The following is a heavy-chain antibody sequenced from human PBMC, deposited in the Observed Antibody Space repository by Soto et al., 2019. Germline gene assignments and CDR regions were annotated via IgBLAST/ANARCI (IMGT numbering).Heavy chain of an antibody. CDR2: INPNSGGT. V-gene: IGHV1-2*02. Sequence: VASVKVSCKASGYTFTGYYMHWVRQAPGQGLEWMGWINPNSGGTNYAQKFQGRVTMTRDTSISTAYMELSRLRSDDTAVYYCARGNMVVAATLYYYYGMDVWGQGTTVTGSS. D-gene: IGHD2-15*01. CDR3: ARGNMVVAATLYYYYGMDV. J-gene: IGHJ6*02. CDR1: GYTFTGYY.